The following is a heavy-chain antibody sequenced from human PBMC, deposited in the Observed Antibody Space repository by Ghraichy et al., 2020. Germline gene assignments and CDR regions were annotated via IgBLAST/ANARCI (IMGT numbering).Heavy chain of an antibody. CDR3: ARHSHNYYDSSGYEVWAADFDY. Sequence: GESLNISCKGSGYSFTSYWIGWVRQMPGKGLEWMGIIYPGDSDTRYSPSFQGQVTISADKSISTAYLQWSSLKASDTAMYYCARHSHNYYDSSGYEVWAADFDYWGQGTLVTVSS. V-gene: IGHV5-51*01. J-gene: IGHJ4*02. CDR2: IYPGDSDT. D-gene: IGHD3-22*01. CDR1: GYSFTSYW.